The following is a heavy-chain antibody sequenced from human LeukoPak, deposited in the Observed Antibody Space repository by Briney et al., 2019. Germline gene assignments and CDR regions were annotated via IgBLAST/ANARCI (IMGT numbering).Heavy chain of an antibody. CDR3: ARYYDFWSGYWSVFDY. Sequence: PSQTLSLTCTVSGGSISSGDYYWSWIRQPPGKGLEWIGYIYYSGSTYYNPSLKSRVTISVDTSKNQFSLKLSSVTAADTAVYYCARYYDFWSGYWSVFDYWGQGTLVTVSS. CDR2: IYYSGST. D-gene: IGHD3-3*01. V-gene: IGHV4-30-4*08. J-gene: IGHJ4*02. CDR1: GGSISSGDYY.